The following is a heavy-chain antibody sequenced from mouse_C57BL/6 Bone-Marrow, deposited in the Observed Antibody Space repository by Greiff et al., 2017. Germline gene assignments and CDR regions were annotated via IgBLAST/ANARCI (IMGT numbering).Heavy chain of an antibody. Sequence: VQLQQSGSELRSPGSSVKLSCKDFDSEVFPIAYMSWVRQKPGHGFEWIGGILPSIGSTIYGEKFEDKSTLDADTLSNTAYLELNSLTSEDSAIYYCARRGGTTVNYFDYWGQGTTLTVSS. J-gene: IGHJ2*01. CDR2: ILPSIGST. CDR1: DSEVFPIAY. CDR3: ARRGGTTVNYFDY. V-gene: IGHV15-2*01. D-gene: IGHD1-1*01.